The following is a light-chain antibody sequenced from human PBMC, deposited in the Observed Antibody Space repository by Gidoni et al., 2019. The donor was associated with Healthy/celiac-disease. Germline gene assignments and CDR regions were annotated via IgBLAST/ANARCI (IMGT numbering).Light chain of an antibody. Sequence: EIVMTQSPATLSVSPGERATLSCRASQSVSSNLAWYQQTPGQAPRLLIYGASTRATGIPARFSGSGSGTEFTLTISSLQSEDFAVYYCQQYNNWPPSFTFGPGTKVAIK. CDR3: QQYNNWPPSFT. CDR1: QSVSSN. V-gene: IGKV3-15*01. CDR2: GAS. J-gene: IGKJ3*01.